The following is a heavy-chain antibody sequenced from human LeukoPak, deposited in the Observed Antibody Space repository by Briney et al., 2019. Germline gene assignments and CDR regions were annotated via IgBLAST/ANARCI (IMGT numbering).Heavy chain of an antibody. CDR3: ARDLTAYCGGDCYPHY. Sequence: SVKLSCTAAGATFSSYTISWVRLAPGQGLEWMGRIIPILGIANYAQKFQGRVTITADKSTSTAYMELSSLRSEDTAVYYCARDLTAYCGGDCYPHYWGQGTLVTVRS. CDR2: IIPILGIA. CDR1: GATFSSYT. D-gene: IGHD2-21*01. J-gene: IGHJ4*02. V-gene: IGHV1-69*04.